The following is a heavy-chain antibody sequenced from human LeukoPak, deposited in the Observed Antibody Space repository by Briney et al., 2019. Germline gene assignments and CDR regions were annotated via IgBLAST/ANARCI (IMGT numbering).Heavy chain of an antibody. V-gene: IGHV1-69*04. CDR1: GGTFSSYA. J-gene: IGHJ6*02. CDR2: IIPILGIA. D-gene: IGHD5-24*01. CDR3: ALGGWVQFPGYYYYGMDV. Sequence: ASVKVSCKASGGTFSSYAISWVRQTPGQGLEWMGRIIPILGIANYAQKFQGRVTITADKSTSTAYMELSSLRSEDTAVYYCALGGWVQFPGYYYYGMDVWGQGTTVTVSS.